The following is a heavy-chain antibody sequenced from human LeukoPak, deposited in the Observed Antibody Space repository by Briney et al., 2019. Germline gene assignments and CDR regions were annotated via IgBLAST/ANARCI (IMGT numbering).Heavy chain of an antibody. CDR2: IKQDGSEK. Sequence: GGSLRLSCAASGFIFSNYWMSWVRQAPGKGLEWVANIKQDGSEKSYVDSVTGRFTISRDNAKNSLYLQMNSLRAEDTAVYYCAAELRVAGISYFDYWGQGTLVTVSS. V-gene: IGHV3-7*01. CDR1: GFIFSNYW. D-gene: IGHD6-19*01. CDR3: AAELRVAGISYFDY. J-gene: IGHJ4*02.